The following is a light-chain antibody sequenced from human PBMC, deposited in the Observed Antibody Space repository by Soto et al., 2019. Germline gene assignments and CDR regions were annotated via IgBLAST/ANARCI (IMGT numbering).Light chain of an antibody. CDR2: LNSDGRH. V-gene: IGLV4-69*01. CDR3: QTWGTGILV. J-gene: IGLJ2*01. Sequence: QSVLTQSPSASASLGASVKLTCTLSSGHSSYAIAWHQQQPEKGPRYFMKLNSDGRHSKGDGIPDRFSGSSSGAERYLTISSLQSEDEAYYYCQTWGTGILVFGGGTKLTVL. CDR1: SGHSSYA.